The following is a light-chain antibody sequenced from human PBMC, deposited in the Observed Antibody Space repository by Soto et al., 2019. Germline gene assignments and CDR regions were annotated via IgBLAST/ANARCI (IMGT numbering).Light chain of an antibody. CDR1: QSISNW. J-gene: IGKJ2*01. CDR3: QQYHRYPYS. Sequence: DIQMSQSPSTLSPSVGDRVTISCRASQSISNWLAWYQQKPGEAPELLIYRASNLQSGDPSRFSGSGSGTEFTLTISSLQTDDFATYYCQQYHRYPYSFGPGTKLEI. CDR2: RAS. V-gene: IGKV1-5*03.